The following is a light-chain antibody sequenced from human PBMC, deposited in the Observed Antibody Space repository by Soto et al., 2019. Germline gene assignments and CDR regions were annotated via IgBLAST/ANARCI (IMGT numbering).Light chain of an antibody. V-gene: IGKV3-11*01. J-gene: IGKJ4*01. CDR3: QQRSNWLT. CDR1: QSVSSN. Sequence: EIVMTQSPTTLAVSPGERATLXXRASQSVSSNLAWYQQKPGQAPRXLIYDASNRATGVPARFSGSGSGTDFTLTISSLEPEDFAIYYCQQRSNWLTFGGGTKVDIK. CDR2: DAS.